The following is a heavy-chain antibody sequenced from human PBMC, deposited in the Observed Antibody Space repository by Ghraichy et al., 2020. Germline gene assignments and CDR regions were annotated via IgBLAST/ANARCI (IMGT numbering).Heavy chain of an antibody. V-gene: IGHV3-11*06. J-gene: IGHJ6*02. CDR3: AGSRDYYYYGMDV. Sequence: GGSLRLSCAASGFTFSDYYMSWIRQAPGKGLEWVSYISSSSSYTNYADSVKGRFTISRDNAKNSLYLQMNSLRAEDTAVYYCAGSRDYYYYGMDVWGQGTTVTVSS. CDR2: ISSSSSYT. CDR1: GFTFSDYY. D-gene: IGHD2-15*01.